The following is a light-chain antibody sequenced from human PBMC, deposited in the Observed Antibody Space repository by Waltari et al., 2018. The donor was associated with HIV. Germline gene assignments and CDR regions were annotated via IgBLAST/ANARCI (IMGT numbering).Light chain of an antibody. CDR2: DAS. V-gene: IGKV3-15*01. CDR1: QSISTN. Sequence: EIVMTQSPATLSVSPGGRATISCRASQSISTNLAWYQQKPGQAPRLLISDASSRATGVPARFSGSASGTEFTLTISNLQSEDFAVYYCQQYHNWPPWTFGQGTKVEIK. CDR3: QQYHNWPPWT. J-gene: IGKJ1*01.